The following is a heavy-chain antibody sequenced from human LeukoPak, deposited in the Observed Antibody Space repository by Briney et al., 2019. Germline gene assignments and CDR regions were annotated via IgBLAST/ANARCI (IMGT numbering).Heavy chain of an antibody. CDR3: ASQGWGSGSYRIDY. D-gene: IGHD1-26*01. J-gene: IGHJ4*02. Sequence: ASVKVSCKASVYTFTGYYMHWVRQAPGQGLEWMGRINPNSGGTNYAQKFQGRVTMTRDTSISTAYMELSRLRSDDTAVYYCASQGWGSGSYRIDYWGQGTLVTVSS. CDR2: INPNSGGT. CDR1: VYTFTGYY. V-gene: IGHV1-2*06.